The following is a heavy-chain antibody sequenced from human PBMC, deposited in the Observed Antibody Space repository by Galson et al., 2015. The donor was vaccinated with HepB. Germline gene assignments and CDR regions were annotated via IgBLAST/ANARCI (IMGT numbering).Heavy chain of an antibody. V-gene: IGHV3-64D*06. J-gene: IGHJ4*02. CDR1: GFNFSNNG. Sequence: SLRLSCAASGFNFSNNGMHWVRQAPGKGLEYVSAISSNGRNTYHADSVKGRFTIARDNSKNTLYLHMSSLKTEDTALYYCVKEVMGISGWAPFDYWGQGTLVTVFS. CDR3: VKEVMGISGWAPFDY. CDR2: ISSNGRNT. D-gene: IGHD6-19*01.